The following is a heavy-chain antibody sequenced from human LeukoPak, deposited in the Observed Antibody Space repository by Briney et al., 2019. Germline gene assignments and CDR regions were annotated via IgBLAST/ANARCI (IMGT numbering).Heavy chain of an antibody. Sequence: PSETLSLTCAVYGGSFSGYYWSWIRQPPGKGLEWIGEISHSGSTNYNLSLKSRVTISVDTSKNQFSLKLSSVTAADTAVYYCARGRISSWYYYYMDVWGKGTTVTVSS. CDR3: ARGRISSWYYYYMDV. CDR1: GGSFSGYY. D-gene: IGHD6-13*01. J-gene: IGHJ6*03. V-gene: IGHV4-34*01. CDR2: ISHSGST.